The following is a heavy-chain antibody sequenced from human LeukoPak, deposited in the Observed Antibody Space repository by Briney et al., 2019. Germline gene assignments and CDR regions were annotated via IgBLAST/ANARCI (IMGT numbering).Heavy chain of an antibody. CDR2: ISSDGNAM. V-gene: IGHV3-30-3*01. Sequence: GRSLRLSCAASGFTFTAYLIQWVRQAPGKGLVWVAVISSDGNAMFYAHCVKGRLTIARDNSKNTLYLQKNSLKAEDTAVYYCVRESEYDFVHSASFDYWGQGTLVTVSS. J-gene: IGHJ4*02. D-gene: IGHD3-10*02. CDR3: VRESEYDFVHSASFDY. CDR1: GFTFTAYL.